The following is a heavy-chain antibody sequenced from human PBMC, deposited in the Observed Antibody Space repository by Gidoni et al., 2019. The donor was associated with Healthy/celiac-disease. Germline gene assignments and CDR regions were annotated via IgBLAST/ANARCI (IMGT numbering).Heavy chain of an antibody. V-gene: IGHV3-73*02. Sequence: EVQLVEFGGGLVQPGGSLKLSCAASGFTFIGSSMHWVRQDSGKGLEWVGRIRSKANSYATAYAASVKGRFTISRDDSKNTAYLQMNSLKTEDTAVYYCTRHGYYYDSSGSISPDYWGQGTLVTVSS. CDR2: IRSKANSYAT. J-gene: IGHJ4*02. CDR3: TRHGYYYDSSGSISPDY. CDR1: GFTFIGSS. D-gene: IGHD3-22*01.